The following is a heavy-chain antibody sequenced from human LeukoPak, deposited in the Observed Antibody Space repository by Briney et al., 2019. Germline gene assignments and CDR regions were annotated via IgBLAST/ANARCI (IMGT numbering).Heavy chain of an antibody. CDR2: VSYDGSDK. V-gene: IGHV3-30-3*01. Sequence: RGSLRLSCAASGFTFSNYDMHWVRQAPGTGLEWVAVVSYDGSDKYYADSVKGRFTISRDNSKNTLSLQMNSLRAEDTAVYYCARQKTTVTTCFDYWGQGTLVTVCS. CDR1: GFTFSNYD. CDR3: ARQKTTVTTCFDY. D-gene: IGHD4-17*01. J-gene: IGHJ4*02.